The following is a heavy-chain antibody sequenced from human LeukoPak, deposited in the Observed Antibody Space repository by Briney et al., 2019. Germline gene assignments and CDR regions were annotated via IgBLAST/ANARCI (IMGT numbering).Heavy chain of an antibody. J-gene: IGHJ4*02. CDR1: GFTFSSYA. D-gene: IGHD5-18*01. CDR3: ARDPVSTALQINSDY. CDR2: ISNDGSNK. V-gene: IGHV3-30-3*01. Sequence: GGSLRLSCAASGFTFSSYAMHWVRQAPGKGLEWVAVISNDGSNKYFADSVKGRFTISRDNSKNTLDLQRNSLRAEDTAVYYCARDPVSTALQINSDYWGQGTLVTVSS.